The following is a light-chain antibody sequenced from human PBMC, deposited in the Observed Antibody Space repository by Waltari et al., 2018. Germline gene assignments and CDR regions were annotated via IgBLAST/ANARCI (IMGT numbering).Light chain of an antibody. CDR3: QQYNDWPPYT. Sequence: MTQSPDTLSMSAGESVTLSCRASRHIGGSLAWYQQKAGQAPRLLFYTSSTRATGVADRFSAAGSGTDFTLTISSLRSEDSAVYYCQQYNDWPPYTFGQGTKLE. CDR1: RHIGGS. V-gene: IGKV3-15*01. CDR2: TSS. J-gene: IGKJ2*01.